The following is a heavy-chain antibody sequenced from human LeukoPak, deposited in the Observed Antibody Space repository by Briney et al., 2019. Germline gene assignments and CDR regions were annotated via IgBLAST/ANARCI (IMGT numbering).Heavy chain of an antibody. J-gene: IGHJ4*02. Sequence: ASVKVSCKASGYTFTGYHIHWVRQAPGQGLEWMGWINPNSGDTNFAQTFQGRVTMTRDTSINTAYMELSSLRSDDTAVYYCARGVAGLSPQLVPFFYLDYWDQGTLVTVSS. CDR3: ARGVAGLSPQLVPFFYLDY. D-gene: IGHD6-13*01. CDR2: INPNSGDT. V-gene: IGHV1-2*02. CDR1: GYTFTGYH.